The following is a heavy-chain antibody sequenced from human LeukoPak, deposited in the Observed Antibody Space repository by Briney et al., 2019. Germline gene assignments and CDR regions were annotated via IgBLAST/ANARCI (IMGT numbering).Heavy chain of an antibody. V-gene: IGHV1-2*02. D-gene: IGHD2-2*01. Sequence: ASVKVSCKASGYTLTGYYMHWVRQAPGQGLEWMGWINPNSGGTNYAQKFHGRVTMTRDTSISTAYMELSRLRSDDTAVYYCAAPAKDCSSTSCLDYWGQGTLVTVSS. CDR2: INPNSGGT. CDR1: GYTLTGYY. CDR3: AAPAKDCSSTSCLDY. J-gene: IGHJ4*02.